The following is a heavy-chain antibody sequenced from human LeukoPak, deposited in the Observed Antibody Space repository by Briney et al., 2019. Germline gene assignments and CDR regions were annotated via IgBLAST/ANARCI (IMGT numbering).Heavy chain of an antibody. J-gene: IGHJ4*02. CDR2: MNPNNGNT. D-gene: IGHD6-25*01. Sequence: GASVKVSCKASGYTFTSFDINWARQVTGQGLEWMGWMNPNNGNTGYAQKFQGRVTMTRDTSISTAYMELSRLGSDDTAVYYCARDVQGQRLKDYWGQGTLVTVSS. V-gene: IGHV1-8*02. CDR3: ARDVQGQRLKDY. CDR1: GYTFTSFD.